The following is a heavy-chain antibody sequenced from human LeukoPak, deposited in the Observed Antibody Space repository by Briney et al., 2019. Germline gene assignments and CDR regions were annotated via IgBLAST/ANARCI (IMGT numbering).Heavy chain of an antibody. CDR1: GYTFTSYG. D-gene: IGHD3-3*01. Sequence: ASVKVSCKASGYTFTSYGISWVRQAPGQGLEWMGWISAYNGNTNYAQKLQGRVTMTTDTSTSTAYMELRSLRSDDTAVYYCARAGGITIFGVVYTYNWFDPWSQGTLVTVSS. CDR2: ISAYNGNT. J-gene: IGHJ5*02. CDR3: ARAGGITIFGVVYTYNWFDP. V-gene: IGHV1-18*01.